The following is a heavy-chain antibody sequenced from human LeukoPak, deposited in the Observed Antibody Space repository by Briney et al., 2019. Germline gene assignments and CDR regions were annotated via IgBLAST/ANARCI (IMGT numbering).Heavy chain of an antibody. J-gene: IGHJ4*02. CDR1: GGTFSSYA. CDR2: IIPIFGTA. V-gene: IGHV1-69*13. D-gene: IGHD3-22*01. Sequence: SVKVSCKASGGTFSSYAISWVRQAPGQGLEWMGGIIPIFGTANYAQKFQGRVSITADESTSTAYMELSSLRSEDTAVYYCARGKPYYDSSGYDYWGQGTLVTVSS. CDR3: ARGKPYYDSSGYDY.